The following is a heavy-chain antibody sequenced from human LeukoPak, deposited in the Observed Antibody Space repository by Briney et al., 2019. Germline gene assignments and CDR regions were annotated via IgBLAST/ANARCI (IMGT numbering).Heavy chain of an antibody. J-gene: IGHJ4*02. Sequence: SVKVSCKASGGTFSSYAISWVRQAPGQGLEWMGRIIPILGIANYAQKFQGRVTITADKSTSTAYMELSSLRSEDTAVYYCARDRGHLRPGIAAAATGEVYYFDYWGQGTLVTVSS. D-gene: IGHD6-13*01. CDR2: IIPILGIA. CDR3: ARDRGHLRPGIAAAATGEVYYFDY. CDR1: GGTFSSYA. V-gene: IGHV1-69*04.